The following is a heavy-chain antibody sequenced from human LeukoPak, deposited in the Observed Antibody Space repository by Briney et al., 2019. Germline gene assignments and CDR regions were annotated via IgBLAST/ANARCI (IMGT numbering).Heavy chain of an antibody. CDR2: ISWNSNSI. J-gene: IGHJ4*02. D-gene: IGHD3-22*01. CDR3: ARGRYYHDTSGYYSLDY. CDR1: GFTFDDDA. Sequence: GGSLRLSCAASGFTFDDDAMHWVRQAPGKGLEWVSSISWNSNSIDYADSVKGRFTISRDNAKNSLYLQLNSLRAEDMALYYCARGRYYHDTSGYYSLDYWGQGTLVTVSS. V-gene: IGHV3-9*03.